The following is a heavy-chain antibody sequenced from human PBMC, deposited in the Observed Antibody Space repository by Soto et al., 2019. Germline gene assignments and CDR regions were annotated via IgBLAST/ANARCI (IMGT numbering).Heavy chain of an antibody. Sequence: EVQLVESGGGLVKPGGSLRRSCAASGFTFNNAWMNWVRQAPGKGLEWVGRIKSKTDGVPTDYAASVKGRFTISRDDSKITLYLQMNSLKTEDTAVYFCTTDPGPYSSAYWGQGTLVTVSS. V-gene: IGHV3-15*07. CDR1: GFTFNNAW. J-gene: IGHJ4*02. CDR2: IKSKTDGVPT. D-gene: IGHD6-25*01. CDR3: TTDPGPYSSAY.